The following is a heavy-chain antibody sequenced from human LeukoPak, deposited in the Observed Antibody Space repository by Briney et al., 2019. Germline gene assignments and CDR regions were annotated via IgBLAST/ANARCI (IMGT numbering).Heavy chain of an antibody. V-gene: IGHV3-30*02. D-gene: IGHD5-18*01. CDR3: AKEKRRGYSYEFYYYYYGMDV. J-gene: IGHJ6*02. CDR1: GFTFSSYG. CDR2: IRYDGSNK. Sequence: GGSLRLSCAASGFTFSSYGMHWVRQAPGKGLEWVAFIRYDGSNKYYADSVKGRFTISRDNSKNTLYLQMNSLRAEDTAVYCCAKEKRRGYSYEFYYYYYGMDVWGQGTTVTVSS.